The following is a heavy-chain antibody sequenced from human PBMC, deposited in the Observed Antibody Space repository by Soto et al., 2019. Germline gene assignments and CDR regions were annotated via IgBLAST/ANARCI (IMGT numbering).Heavy chain of an antibody. V-gene: IGHV3-23*01. J-gene: IGHJ5*02. CDR1: GFTFSSYA. CDR2: ISGSGGST. CDR3: AKDVEDVFWFDP. Sequence: PGGSLRLSCAASGFTFSSYAMSRVRQAPGKGLEWVSAISGSGGSTYYADSVKGRFTISRDNSKNTLYLQMNSLRAEDTAIYYCAKDVEDVFWFDPWGQGTLVTVSS.